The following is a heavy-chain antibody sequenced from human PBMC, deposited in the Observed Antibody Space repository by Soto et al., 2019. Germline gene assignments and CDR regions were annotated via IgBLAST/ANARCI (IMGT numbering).Heavy chain of an antibody. CDR1: GFTFSTYA. V-gene: IGHV3-23*01. CDR2: ISGSGTSR. J-gene: IGHJ4*02. Sequence: PGGSLRLSCAASGFTFSTYAMSWVRQAPGKGLEWVSAISGSGTSRYYADSAKGRFSISRDNSKNTLFLQLNSLRAEDTAVYYCAKELLRLGESLERYFDYWGQGTPVTVS. CDR3: AKELLRLGESLERYFDY. D-gene: IGHD3-10*01.